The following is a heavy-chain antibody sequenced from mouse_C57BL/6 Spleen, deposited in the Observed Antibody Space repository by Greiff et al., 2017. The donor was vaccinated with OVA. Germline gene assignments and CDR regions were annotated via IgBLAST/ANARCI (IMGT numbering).Heavy chain of an antibody. J-gene: IGHJ2*01. V-gene: IGHV1-64*01. CDR1: GYTFTSYW. Sequence: QVQLQQSGAELVKPGASVKLSCKASGYTFTSYWMHWVKQRPGQGLEWIGMIHPNSGSTNYNEKFKSKATLTVDKSSSTAYMQLSSLTSEDSAVYYCAILGRLEELDYWGQGTTLTVSS. D-gene: IGHD4-1*01. CDR2: IHPNSGST. CDR3: AILGRLEELDY.